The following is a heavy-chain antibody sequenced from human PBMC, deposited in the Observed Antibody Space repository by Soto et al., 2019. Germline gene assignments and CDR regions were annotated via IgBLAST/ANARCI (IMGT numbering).Heavy chain of an antibody. CDR2: ISFDGINK. Sequence: QAGGSLRLSCAASGVTFSSYAMHWVRQAPGKGLEWVALISFDGINKNYADSVKGRFTISRDNSKNTLYLQMNSLRAEDTAVYYCARNGGGAYYYYGMDVWGQGTTVTVSS. V-gene: IGHV3-30-3*01. CDR1: GVTFSSYA. J-gene: IGHJ6*02. CDR3: ARNGGGAYYYYGMDV. D-gene: IGHD2-8*01.